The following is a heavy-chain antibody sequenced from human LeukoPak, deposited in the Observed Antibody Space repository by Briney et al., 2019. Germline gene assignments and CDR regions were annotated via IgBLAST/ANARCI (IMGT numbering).Heavy chain of an antibody. J-gene: IGHJ4*02. D-gene: IGHD6-19*01. Sequence: KPSETLSLTCTVSSGSIRTSNYYWGWVRQPPGKALEWIGNIFYSGSTYYSPSLKSRVTISLDTSRNQFSLKLSSVTAADTAVYYCARERPIAVALDYWGQGTLVTVSS. CDR1: SGSIRTSNYY. CDR3: ARERPIAVALDY. V-gene: IGHV4-39*07. CDR2: IFYSGST.